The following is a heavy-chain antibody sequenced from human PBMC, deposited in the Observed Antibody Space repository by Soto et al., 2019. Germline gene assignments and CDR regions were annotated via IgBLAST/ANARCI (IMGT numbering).Heavy chain of an antibody. CDR2: ISGSVGTT. J-gene: IGHJ4*02. CDR3: AKDHLFSGWTSGGYFDY. Sequence: EVQLLESGGGLVQPGGSLRLSCAASGLTFSRYAMSWVRQAPGKGLEWVSVISGSVGTTYYADSVKARFTSSRDNSKNSLYLRMNNLSPGDTAVYYCAKDHLFSGWTSGGYFDYRGQGALGRVSS. D-gene: IGHD6-19*01. CDR1: GLTFSRYA. V-gene: IGHV3-23*01.